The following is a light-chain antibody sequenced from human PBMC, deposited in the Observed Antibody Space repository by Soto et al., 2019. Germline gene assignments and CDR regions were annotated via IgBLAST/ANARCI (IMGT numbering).Light chain of an antibody. J-gene: IGKJ5*01. CDR1: QDISNY. CDR2: DAS. CDR3: QQYSHLIT. Sequence: DIQMTQSPSSLSASLGDSVTITCQASQDISNYLNWYQQKLGKAPKLLIYDASNLETGVQSRFSGSGSGTDFTFTIRSLQPEDIATYYCQQYSHLITCGQGTRLEIK. V-gene: IGKV1-33*01.